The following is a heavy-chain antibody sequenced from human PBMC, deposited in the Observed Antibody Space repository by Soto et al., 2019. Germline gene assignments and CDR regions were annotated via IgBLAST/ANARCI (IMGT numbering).Heavy chain of an antibody. CDR3: ARAAVAGTRGRNYFDY. CDR2: ISYDGSNK. D-gene: IGHD6-19*01. Sequence: QVQLVESGGGVVQPGRSLRLSCAASGFTFSSYAMHWVRQAPGKGLEWVAVISYDGSNKYYADSVKGRFTISRDNSKNTLYLQMTSLRAEDTAVYYCARAAVAGTRGRNYFDYWGQGTLVTVSS. CDR1: GFTFSSYA. V-gene: IGHV3-30-3*01. J-gene: IGHJ4*02.